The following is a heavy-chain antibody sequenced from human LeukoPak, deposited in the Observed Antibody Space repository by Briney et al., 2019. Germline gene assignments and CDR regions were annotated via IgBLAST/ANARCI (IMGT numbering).Heavy chain of an antibody. Sequence: GASVKVLCKASGYTFTSYYLHWVRQAPGQGLERMGIINPSGGSPTYAQKFQGRVTMTRDTSTSTVYMELSSLRSEDTAVYYCARDHVMTRVTTPYYFDYWGRGHRVPVSA. CDR1: GYTFTSYY. D-gene: IGHD4-17*01. V-gene: IGHV1-46*01. J-gene: IGHJ4*02. CDR3: ARDHVMTRVTTPYYFDY. CDR2: INPSGGSP.